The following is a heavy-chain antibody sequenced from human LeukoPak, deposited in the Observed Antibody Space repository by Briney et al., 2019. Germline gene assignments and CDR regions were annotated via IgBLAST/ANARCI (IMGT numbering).Heavy chain of an antibody. V-gene: IGHV4-4*07. D-gene: IGHD6-13*01. CDR2: VHSGGNS. J-gene: IGHJ6*03. CDR1: GGSTSSYY. Sequence: PSETLSLTCTVSGGSTSSYYWSWIRQPAGKGLEWIGRVHSGGNSNYIPSLKSRLTMSLDTSTNRFSLKLTSVTAADTAVYYCARGGAHSPSHDYFYHFMDVWGKGTTATVSS. CDR3: ARGGAHSPSHDYFYHFMDV.